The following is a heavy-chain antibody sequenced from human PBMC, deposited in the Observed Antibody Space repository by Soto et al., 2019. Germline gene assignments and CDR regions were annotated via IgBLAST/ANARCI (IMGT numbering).Heavy chain of an antibody. V-gene: IGHV1-69*01. CDR2: IIPIFGTA. Sequence: QVQLVQSGAEVKKPGSSVKVSCKASGGTFSSYAISWVRQAPGQGLEWMGGIIPIFGTANYAQKFQGRVTIAGGECTSTAYMELGSLRSEDRAVYYCARAGGDSSGYNWFDPWGQGTLVTVSS. CDR3: ARAGGDSSGYNWFDP. J-gene: IGHJ5*02. D-gene: IGHD3-22*01. CDR1: GGTFSSYA.